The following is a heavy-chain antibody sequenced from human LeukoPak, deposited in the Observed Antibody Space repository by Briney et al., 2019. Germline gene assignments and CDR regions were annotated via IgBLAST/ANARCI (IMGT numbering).Heavy chain of an antibody. Sequence: GGSLRLPCAASGFTFSSYEMNWVRQAPGKGLEWVSYISSSGSTIYYADSVKGRFTISRDNTKNSLYLQMNSLRAEDTAVYYCAREQDDILTGYCPFDYWGQGTLVTVSS. J-gene: IGHJ4*02. V-gene: IGHV3-48*03. CDR3: AREQDDILTGYCPFDY. D-gene: IGHD3-9*01. CDR2: ISSSGSTI. CDR1: GFTFSSYE.